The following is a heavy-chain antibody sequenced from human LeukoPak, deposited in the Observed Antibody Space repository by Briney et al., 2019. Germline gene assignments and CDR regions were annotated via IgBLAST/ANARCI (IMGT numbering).Heavy chain of an antibody. CDR3: ATGGYCSGGSCRLDY. CDR1: GGSISSSSYY. CDR2: IYYSGST. Sequence: PSETLSLTCTVSGGSISSSSYYWGWIRQPPGKGLEWNGSIYYSGSTYYNPSLKSRVTISVDTSKCQFSLKLSSVTAADTAVYYCATGGYCSGGSCRLDYWGQGTLVTVSS. D-gene: IGHD2-15*01. V-gene: IGHV4-39*01. J-gene: IGHJ4*02.